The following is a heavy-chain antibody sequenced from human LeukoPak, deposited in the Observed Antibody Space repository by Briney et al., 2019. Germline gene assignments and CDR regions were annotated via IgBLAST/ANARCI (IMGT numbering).Heavy chain of an antibody. CDR1: GFTVSSNY. J-gene: IGHJ4*02. CDR2: IYSGGST. V-gene: IGHV3-53*05. CDR3: AKDRGYSGYDPSLIDY. Sequence: PGGSLRLSCAASGFTVSSNYMSWVRQAPGKGLEWVSVIYSGGSTYYADSVKGRFTISRDNSKNTLYLQMNSLRAEDTAVYYCAKDRGYSGYDPSLIDYWGQGTLVTVSS. D-gene: IGHD5-12*01.